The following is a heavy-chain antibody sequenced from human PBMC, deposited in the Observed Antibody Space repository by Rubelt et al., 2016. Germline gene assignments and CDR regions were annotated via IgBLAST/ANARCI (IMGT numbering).Heavy chain of an antibody. D-gene: IGHD6-13*01. Sequence: EVQLVQSGGGLVQPGGSLRLSCAASGFTFSGIWMHWARQGPGKGLVWLSRINSDGSITSYADSVKGRFTISRDKAKNTLYLQMNSLRAEDTAVYYCVSSSLDYWGQGTLVTVSS. CDR1: GFTFSGIW. CDR2: INSDGSIT. CDR3: VSSSLDY. J-gene: IGHJ4*02. V-gene: IGHV3-74*01.